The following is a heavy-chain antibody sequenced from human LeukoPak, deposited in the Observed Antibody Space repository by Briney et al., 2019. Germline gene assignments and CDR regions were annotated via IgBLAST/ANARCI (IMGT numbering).Heavy chain of an antibody. J-gene: IGHJ4*02. Sequence: PSETLSLTCAVYGGSFSGYYWSWIRQPPGKGLEWIGSINHSGSTNYNPSLKSRVTISVDTSKNQFSLKLGSETAARTAVYYCACGRAFVWGSCRRDFVYWGQGTVVTVSS. CDR1: GGSFSGYY. V-gene: IGHV4-34*01. D-gene: IGHD3-16*02. CDR2: INHSGST. CDR3: ACGRAFVWGSCRRDFVY.